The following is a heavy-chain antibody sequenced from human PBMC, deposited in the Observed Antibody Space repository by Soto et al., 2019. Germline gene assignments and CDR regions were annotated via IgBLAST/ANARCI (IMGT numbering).Heavy chain of an antibody. CDR3: AKDVRRGIESGY. Sequence: PGGSLRLSCAASGFTFSSYGMHWVRQAPGKGLEWVAVISYDGSNKYYADSVKGRFTISRDNSKNTLYLQMNSLRAEDTAVYYCAKDVRRGIESGYWGQGTLVTVSS. J-gene: IGHJ4*02. V-gene: IGHV3-30*18. CDR2: ISYDGSNK. CDR1: GFTFSSYG. D-gene: IGHD3-16*01.